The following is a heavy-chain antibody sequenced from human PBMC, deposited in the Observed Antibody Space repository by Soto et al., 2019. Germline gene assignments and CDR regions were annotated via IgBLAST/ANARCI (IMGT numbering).Heavy chain of an antibody. V-gene: IGHV6-1*01. CDR1: GDSVSSNSAA. Sequence: SPTLSLTCAISGDSVSSNSAAWNWIRQSPSRGLEWLGRPYYGSKWYNDYAVSVKSRITINPDTSKNQFSLQLNSVTPEDTAVYYCASDLGAPRNDFWSGYQYYFDYWGQGTLVTVSS. J-gene: IGHJ4*02. D-gene: IGHD3-3*01. CDR2: PYYGSKWYN. CDR3: ASDLGAPRNDFWSGYQYYFDY.